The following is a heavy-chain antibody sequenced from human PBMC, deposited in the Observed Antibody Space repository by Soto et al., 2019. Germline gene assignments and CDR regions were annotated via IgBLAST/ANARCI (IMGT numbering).Heavy chain of an antibody. CDR1: GFTFSNAW. CDR2: VISKTNGGTT. CDR3: ATDVSGYSRSYHDD. Sequence: GGSLRLSCAASGFTFSNAWMNWVRQAPGKGLEWVGRVISKTNGGTTDYAAPVKGRFTISRDDSENTLYLQMNSLKTEDTGVYYCATDVSGYSRSYHDDWGQGTLVPVAS. J-gene: IGHJ4*02. V-gene: IGHV3-15*07. D-gene: IGHD1-26*01.